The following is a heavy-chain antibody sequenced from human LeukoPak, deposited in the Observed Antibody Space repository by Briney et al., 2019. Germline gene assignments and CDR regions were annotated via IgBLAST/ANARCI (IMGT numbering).Heavy chain of an antibody. V-gene: IGHV1-8*03. Sequence: ASVKVSCKASGYTFTSYDINWVRHPTGHGPEWMGWLNCDNENTRYARKFQGRVPITRDTYTRTVYLESNNLSSDDTAMYYCTRGPFLKGNAYNWFDPWGQGTLVTVSS. D-gene: IGHD2-2*01. CDR3: TRGPFLKGNAYNWFDP. CDR1: GYTFTSYD. J-gene: IGHJ5*02. CDR2: LNCDNENT.